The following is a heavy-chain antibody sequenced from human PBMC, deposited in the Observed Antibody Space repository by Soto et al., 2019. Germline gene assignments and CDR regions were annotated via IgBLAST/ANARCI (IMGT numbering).Heavy chain of an antibody. Sequence: APVKVSCQASGFPFNSYGISWVRQAPGQELEWMGWISADNGNTNYAQKLQGRVTMTTDTSTSTAYMELRSLRSDDTAVYYCARDGYCSSRRCFDLWGRGTLVTVS. J-gene: IGHJ2*01. CDR3: ARDGYCSSRRCFDL. CDR1: GFPFNSYG. V-gene: IGHV1-18*01. CDR2: ISADNGNT. D-gene: IGHD2-2*01.